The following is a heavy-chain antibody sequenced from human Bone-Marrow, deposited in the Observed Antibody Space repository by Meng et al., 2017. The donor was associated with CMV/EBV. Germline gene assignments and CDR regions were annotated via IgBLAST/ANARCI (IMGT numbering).Heavy chain of an antibody. CDR1: GGTSSSYT. CDR2: IIPFLGIA. V-gene: IGHV1-69*04. CDR3: ARDPGGSSSMLYYYYGMDV. D-gene: IGHD6-6*01. J-gene: IGHJ6*02. Sequence: SVKVSCKASGGTSSSYTISWVRQAPGQGLEWMGRIIPFLGIANYAQKFQGRVTITADKSTSTAYMELSSLRSEDTAVYYCARDPGGSSSMLYYYYGMDVWGQGTTVTVSS.